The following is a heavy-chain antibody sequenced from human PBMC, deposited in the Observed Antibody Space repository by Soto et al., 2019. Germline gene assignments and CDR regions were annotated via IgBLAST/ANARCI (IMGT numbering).Heavy chain of an antibody. CDR1: GRPVSSGGYY. CDR2: IYDIGSP. J-gene: IGHJ5*02. CDR3: VRDRALDSSGHWFDT. V-gene: IGHV4-31*03. D-gene: IGHD6-19*01. Sequence: QVQLQESGPGLVKPSQTLSLTCTVSGRPVSSGGYYWTGIRQHPGRGLEWIGYIYDIGSPSYNPSIENRLTISLDTSKNQFSLNLTSVTAADTAIYYCVRDRALDSSGHWFDTWGQGILVTVSS.